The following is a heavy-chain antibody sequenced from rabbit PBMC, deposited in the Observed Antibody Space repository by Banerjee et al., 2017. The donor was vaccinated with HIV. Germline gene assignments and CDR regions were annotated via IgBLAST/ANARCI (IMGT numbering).Heavy chain of an antibody. CDR3: ARDASGVDYWSFSL. CDR2: INGGGVT. D-gene: IGHD1-1*01. V-gene: IGHV1S45*01. Sequence: QEHLKESGGGLVQPGGSLKLSCTAPGFTLSSDYDMCWVRQAPGKGLEYIGFINGGGVTYYASWAKGRFTISKTSSTTVTLQMTSLTAADTATYFCARDASGVDYWSFSLWGQGTLVTVS. CDR1: GFTLSSDYD. J-gene: IGHJ3*01.